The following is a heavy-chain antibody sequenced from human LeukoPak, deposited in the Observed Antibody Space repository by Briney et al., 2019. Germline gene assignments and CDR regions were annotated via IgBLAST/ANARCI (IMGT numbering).Heavy chain of an antibody. CDR1: GFTVSSNY. D-gene: IGHD5-12*01. V-gene: IGHV3-53*01. CDR3: AKASGYDYYYHYYMDV. CDR2: IYSGGST. Sequence: GGSLRLSCAASGFTVSSNYMSWVRQAPGKGLEWVSVIYSGGSTYYADSVKGRFTISRDNSKNTLYLQMNSLRAEDTAVYYCAKASGYDYYYHYYMDVWGKGTTVTVSS. J-gene: IGHJ6*03.